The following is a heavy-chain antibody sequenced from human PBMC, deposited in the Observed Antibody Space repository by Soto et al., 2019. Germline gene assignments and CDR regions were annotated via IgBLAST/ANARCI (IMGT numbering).Heavy chain of an antibody. CDR1: GFTFSDYY. D-gene: IGHD6-6*01. Sequence: GGSLRLSCAASGFTFSDYYMSWIRQAPGKGLEWVSYISSSGSTIYYADSVKGRFTISRDNAKNSLYLQMNSLRAEDTAVYYCARVIDADSISSPFDYWGQGTLVTVSS. J-gene: IGHJ4*02. V-gene: IGHV3-11*01. CDR2: ISSSGSTI. CDR3: ARVIDADSISSPFDY.